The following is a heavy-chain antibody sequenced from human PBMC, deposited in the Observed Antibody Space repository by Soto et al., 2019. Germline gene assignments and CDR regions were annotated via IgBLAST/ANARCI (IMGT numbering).Heavy chain of an antibody. J-gene: IGHJ4*02. CDR3: ARGLYPDSSGYPLGVDY. V-gene: IGHV1-69*01. Sequence: QVQLVQSGAEVKKPGSSVKVSCKASGGTFSSYAISWVRQAPGQGLEWMGGIIPIFGTANYEQKFQGRVTVTADESTSTAYMELSSLRSEDTAVYYCARGLYPDSSGYPLGVDYWGQGTLVTVSS. D-gene: IGHD3-22*01. CDR1: GGTFSSYA. CDR2: IIPIFGTA.